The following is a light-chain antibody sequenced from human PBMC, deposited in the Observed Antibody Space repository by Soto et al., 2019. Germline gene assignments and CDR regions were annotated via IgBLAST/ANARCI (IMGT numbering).Light chain of an antibody. CDR2: EVI. J-gene: IGLJ2*01. V-gene: IGLV2-8*01. Sequence: QSALTQPPSASGSPGQSVTVSCTGTSSDVGGYNYVSWYQQHPGKAPKLMIYEVIKRPSGVPDRFSGSKSGNTASLTVSGLQAEDEADYYCSSFAGSRVVFGGGTKVTVL. CDR1: SSDVGGYNY. CDR3: SSFAGSRVV.